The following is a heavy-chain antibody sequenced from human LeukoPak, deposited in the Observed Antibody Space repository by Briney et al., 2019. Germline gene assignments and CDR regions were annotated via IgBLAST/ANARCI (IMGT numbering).Heavy chain of an antibody. Sequence: PSETLSLICTVSGASICSYFWSWIRPPPGKGLEWIGYISQNGYTKYTPSLKSRVTIPRDTSENQFSLILSSVTAADTAVYYGTRHDVVAVIGHGMAVWGQGTTVTVSS. V-gene: IGHV4-59*08. J-gene: IGHJ6*02. CDR1: GASICSYF. D-gene: IGHD2-15*01. CDR2: ISQNGYT. CDR3: TRHDVVAVIGHGMAV.